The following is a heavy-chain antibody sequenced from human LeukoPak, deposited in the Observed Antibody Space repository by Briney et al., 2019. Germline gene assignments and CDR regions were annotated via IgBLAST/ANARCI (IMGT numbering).Heavy chain of an antibody. D-gene: IGHD5-12*01. CDR1: GFTFSNAW. V-gene: IGHV3-48*02. CDR3: ARDAGNSGYGMDV. Sequence: PGGSLRLSCAASGFTFSNAWMNWVRQAPGKGLEWISHITWSGSTIFYADSVKGRFTISRDSAKNSLYLQMSSLRDEDTAVYYCARDAGNSGYGMDVWGQGTTVTVSS. CDR2: ITWSGSTI. J-gene: IGHJ6*02.